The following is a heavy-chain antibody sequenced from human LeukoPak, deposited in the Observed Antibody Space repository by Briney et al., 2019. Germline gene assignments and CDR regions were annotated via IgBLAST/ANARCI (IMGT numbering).Heavy chain of an antibody. J-gene: IGHJ4*02. V-gene: IGHV3-48*01. CDR3: STDTYYYQSSGNRDY. CDR1: GFTFTSYN. Sequence: GGSLRLSCAASGFTFTSYNMNWVRQAPGKGLEWVSYISSDGRTIYYADSVRGRFTISRDNPKNSLYLQMNSLRAGDTALYYCSTDTYYYQSSGNRDYWGQGTLVTVSS. CDR2: ISSDGRTI. D-gene: IGHD3-22*01.